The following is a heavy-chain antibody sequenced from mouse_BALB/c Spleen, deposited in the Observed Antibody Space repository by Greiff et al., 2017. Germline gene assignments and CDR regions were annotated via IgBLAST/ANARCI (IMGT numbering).Heavy chain of an antibody. J-gene: IGHJ2*01. D-gene: IGHD2-14*01. Sequence: VQLQQSGPELVKPGASVKMSCKASGYTFTSYVMHWVQQKPGQGLEWIGYINPYNDGTKYNEKFKGKATLTSDKSSSTAYMELSSLTSEDSAVYYCARSRYYRYDGYYFDDWGKGTTLTVSS. CDR1: GYTFTSYV. V-gene: IGHV1-14*01. CDR2: INPYNDGT. CDR3: ARSRYYRYDGYYFDD.